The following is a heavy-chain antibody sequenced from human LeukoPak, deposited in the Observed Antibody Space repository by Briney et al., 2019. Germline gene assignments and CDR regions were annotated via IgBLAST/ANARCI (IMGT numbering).Heavy chain of an antibody. D-gene: IGHD3-3*02. CDR2: IYYSGST. J-gene: IGHJ6*02. CDR3: ARGIASDV. Sequence: SETLSLTCTVSGGFISSYYWSWIRQPPGKGLEWIGYIYYSGSTNYNPSLKSRVTISVDTSKNQFSLKLSSVTAADTAVYYCARGIASDVWGQGTTVTVSS. V-gene: IGHV4-59*08. CDR1: GGFISSYY.